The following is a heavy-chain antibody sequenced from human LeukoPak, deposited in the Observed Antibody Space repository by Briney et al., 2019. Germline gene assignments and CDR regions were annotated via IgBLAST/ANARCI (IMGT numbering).Heavy chain of an antibody. D-gene: IGHD2-8*01. CDR2: IYPGDSDT. CDR1: GYSFTSYW. CDR3: ARCAGKMLYPYYYMDV. Sequence: PGESLKISCKGSGYSFTSYWIGWVRQMPGNGLEWMGIIYPGDSDTRYSPSFQGQVTISADKSISTAYLQWSSLKASDTAMYYCARCAGKMLYPYYYMDVWGKGTTVTVSS. V-gene: IGHV5-51*01. J-gene: IGHJ6*03.